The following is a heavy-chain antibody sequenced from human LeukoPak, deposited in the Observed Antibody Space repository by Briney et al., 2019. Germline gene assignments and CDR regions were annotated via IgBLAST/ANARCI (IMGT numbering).Heavy chain of an antibody. V-gene: IGHV3-11*01. CDR3: ARVQYCTNGVCRAGYYYGMDV. CDR2: ISSSCSTI. CDR1: GFTFSDYY. D-gene: IGHD2-8*01. Sequence: GGSLRLSCAASGFTFSDYYMSWIRQAPGKGLEWVSYISSSCSTIYYADSVKGRFTISRDNAKNSLYLQMNSLRAEDTAVYYCARVQYCTNGVCRAGYYYGMDVWGQGTTVTVSS. J-gene: IGHJ6*02.